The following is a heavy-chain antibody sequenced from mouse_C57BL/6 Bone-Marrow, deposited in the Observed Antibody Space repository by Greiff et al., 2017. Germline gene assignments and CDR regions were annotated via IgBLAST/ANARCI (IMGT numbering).Heavy chain of an antibody. CDR3: ARHYDYWYFDV. CDR2: INPNNGGT. CDR1: GYTFTDYY. V-gene: IGHV1-26*01. D-gene: IGHD1-1*01. J-gene: IGHJ1*03. Sequence: EVQLQQSGPELVKPGASVKISCKASGYTFTDYYMNWVKQSHGKSLEWIGDINPNNGGTSYNQKFKGKATLTVDKSSSTAYMELRSLTSEDSAVYYCARHYDYWYFDVWGTGTTVTVSS.